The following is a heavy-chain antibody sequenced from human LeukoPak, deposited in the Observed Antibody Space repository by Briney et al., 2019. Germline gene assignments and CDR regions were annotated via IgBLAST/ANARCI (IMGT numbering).Heavy chain of an antibody. CDR3: ARNRKAGYSGYSNWFDP. CDR1: GFTLTSYE. D-gene: IGHD5-12*01. J-gene: IGHJ5*02. CDR2: ISVSSSYI. Sequence: PGGSLRLSCAASGFTLTSYEMNWFRQAPGKGREGVSSISVSSSYIYYADSVKGRFTISRDNTKNSLYLQMNSLRAEDTAVYYCARNRKAGYSGYSNWFDPWGQGTLVTVSS. V-gene: IGHV3-21*01.